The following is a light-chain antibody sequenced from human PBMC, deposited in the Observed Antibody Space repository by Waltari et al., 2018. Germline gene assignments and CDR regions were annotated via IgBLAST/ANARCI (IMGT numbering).Light chain of an antibody. CDR2: DAS. CDR1: QSVRSSS. Sequence: EIVLTQSPGTLSLSPGERDTPSCRASQSVRSSSLAWYQQKPGQAPRLLIHDASSRATGIPDRFSGSGSGTDFTLTINRLEPEDSAVYYCQQYGRSWNTFGQGTKLEI. CDR3: QQYGRSWNT. V-gene: IGKV3-20*01. J-gene: IGKJ2*01.